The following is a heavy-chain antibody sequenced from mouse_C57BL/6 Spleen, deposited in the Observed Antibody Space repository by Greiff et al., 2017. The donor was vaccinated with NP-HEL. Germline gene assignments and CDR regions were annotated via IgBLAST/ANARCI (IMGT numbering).Heavy chain of an antibody. CDR2: IHPNSGST. J-gene: IGHJ3*01. V-gene: IGHV1-64*01. CDR3: AREGLKYDGSFAY. D-gene: IGHD1-3*01. Sequence: VQLQQPGAELVKPGASVKLSCKASGYTFTSYWMHWVKQRPGQGLEWIGMIHPNSGSTNYNEKFKSKATLTVDKSSSTAYMQLSSLTSEDSAVYYCAREGLKYDGSFAYWGQGTLVTVSA. CDR1: GYTFTSYW.